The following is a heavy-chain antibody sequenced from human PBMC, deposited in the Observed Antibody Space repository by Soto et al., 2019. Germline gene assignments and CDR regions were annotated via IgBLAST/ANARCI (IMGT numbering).Heavy chain of an antibody. D-gene: IGHD5-12*01. CDR1: GSTFSSYT. J-gene: IGHJ2*01. Sequence: QVQLVQSGAEVKKPGSSVTVSGKASGSTFSSYTISWVRQAPGHGLEWMGGIIPIFGTANYAQKFQGRVTITADESTSTAYMELSSLRSEDTAVYYCARGNHRWLQLWYFDLWGRGTLVTVSS. V-gene: IGHV1-69*12. CDR3: ARGNHRWLQLWYFDL. CDR2: IIPIFGTA.